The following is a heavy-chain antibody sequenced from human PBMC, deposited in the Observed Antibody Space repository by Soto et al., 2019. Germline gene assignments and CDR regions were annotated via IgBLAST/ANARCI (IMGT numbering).Heavy chain of an antibody. V-gene: IGHV3-53*01. D-gene: IGHD3-3*01. Sequence: EVQLVESGGGLIQPGGSLRVSCAASEFTVSSNYMTWVRQAPGKGLEWVSVIDTAGRANYAESVKGRFTNSRDNSKNTLYLQMNSLRVEYPAVYYCARGATYYDFWSGHYTSYTYYGMDVWGQGTTVTVS. CDR3: ARGATYYDFWSGHYTSYTYYGMDV. J-gene: IGHJ6*02. CDR2: IDTAGRA. CDR1: EFTVSSNY.